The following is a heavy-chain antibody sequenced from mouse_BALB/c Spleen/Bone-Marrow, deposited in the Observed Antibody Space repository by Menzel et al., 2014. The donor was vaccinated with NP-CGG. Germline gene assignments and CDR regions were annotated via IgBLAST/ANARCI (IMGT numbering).Heavy chain of an antibody. CDR3: ARGGNFAAMDY. D-gene: IGHD2-1*01. CDR2: IYPGSGST. V-gene: IGHV1-77*01. Sequence: VQLQQSGPELVKPGTSVKMSCKASGYTFTDYVIIWVKQRTRQGLEWIGEIYPGSGSTSYNEKFKDKATLTADKSSNTTYMQLSSLTSEDSAVYFCARGGNFAAMDYWGQGTSVTVSS. CDR1: GYTFTDYV. J-gene: IGHJ4*01.